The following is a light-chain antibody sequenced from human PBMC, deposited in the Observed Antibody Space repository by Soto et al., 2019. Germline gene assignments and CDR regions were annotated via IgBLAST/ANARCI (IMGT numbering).Light chain of an antibody. J-gene: IGKJ3*01. Sequence: IQLTQSPSSLSASVGDRVTISCRASQGIANFLAWYPQKPGKAPKLLIYGASTLQSGVPSRFSGSGSGTDFTLTISSRQPEDFATYYFQQFNSFPIPFGPGTKVDIK. CDR3: QQFNSFPIP. CDR1: QGIANF. CDR2: GAS. V-gene: IGKV1-9*01.